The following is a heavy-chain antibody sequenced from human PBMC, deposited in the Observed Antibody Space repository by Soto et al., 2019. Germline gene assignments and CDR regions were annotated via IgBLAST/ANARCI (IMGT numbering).Heavy chain of an antibody. J-gene: IGHJ2*01. Sequence: EVQLVESGGGLVQPGGSLRLSCAAYGYTFSSYWIHWVRQAPGKGLVWVSRVNNDGSGTAYADSVEGRFTISRDNAKNTVYLQLNSLRPGDTAVYYCARDWLRRDDILTPSWNFNLWGQGTLVTAS. CDR2: VNNDGSGT. V-gene: IGHV3-74*01. D-gene: IGHD3-9*01. CDR3: ARDWLRRDDILTPSWNFNL. CDR1: GYTFSSYW.